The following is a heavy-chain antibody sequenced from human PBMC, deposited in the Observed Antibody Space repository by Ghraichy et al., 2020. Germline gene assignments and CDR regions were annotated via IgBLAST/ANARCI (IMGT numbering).Heavy chain of an antibody. Sequence: ASVKVSCKASGYTFTSYDINWVRQATGQGLEWMGWMNPNSGNTGYAQKFQGRVTMTRNTSISTAYMELSSLRSEDTAVYYCARGTELRNYDILTGPVGWFDPWGQGTLVTVSS. J-gene: IGHJ5*02. D-gene: IGHD3-9*01. V-gene: IGHV1-8*01. CDR3: ARGTELRNYDILTGPVGWFDP. CDR2: MNPNSGNT. CDR1: GYTFTSYD.